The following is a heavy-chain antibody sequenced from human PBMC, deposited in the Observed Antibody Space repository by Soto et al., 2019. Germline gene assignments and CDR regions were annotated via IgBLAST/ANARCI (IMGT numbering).Heavy chain of an antibody. CDR3: ARVAITLIRGLKVDFYSMDV. CDR1: GYTFTSYG. V-gene: IGHV1-18*01. D-gene: IGHD3-10*01. Sequence: ASVKVSCKASGYTFTSYGISWVRQAPGQGLEWMGWNSAYNGNTNYAQKLQGRVTMTTDTSTSTAYMELRSLQSDDTAVYFCARVAITLIRGLKVDFYSMDVWGQGTTVTVSS. CDR2: NSAYNGNT. J-gene: IGHJ6*02.